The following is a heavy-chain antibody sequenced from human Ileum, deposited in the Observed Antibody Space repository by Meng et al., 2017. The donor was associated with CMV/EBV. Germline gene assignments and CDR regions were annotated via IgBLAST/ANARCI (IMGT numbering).Heavy chain of an antibody. CDR3: AGRGGRHHACWFDP. J-gene: IGHJ5*02. CDR2: IGGLDSNT. D-gene: IGHD2-15*01. Sequence: GESLKISCVASGFTFNVDAMSWIRQTPQKGLEWVSSIGGLDSNTWYTESVRGWFAISRDNSRNTLYLQMNSLRVDDTAIYYCAGRGGRHHACWFDPWGQGTLVTVSS. CDR1: GFTFNVDA. V-gene: IGHV3-23*01.